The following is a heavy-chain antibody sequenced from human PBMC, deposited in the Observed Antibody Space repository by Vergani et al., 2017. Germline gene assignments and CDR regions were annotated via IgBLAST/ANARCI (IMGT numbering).Heavy chain of an antibody. J-gene: IGHJ3*02. CDR2: IIPIFGTA. CDR1: GGTFSSYA. D-gene: IGHD2-2*01. CDR3: ARELGYCSSTSCAVGAFDI. Sequence: QVQLVQSGAEVKKPGSSVKVSCKASGGTFSSYAISWVRQAPGQGLEWMGGIIPIFGTANYAQKFQGRVTITADESTSTAYMELSSLRSEDTAVYYCARELGYCSSTSCAVGAFDIWGQGTMVTVSS. V-gene: IGHV1-69*12.